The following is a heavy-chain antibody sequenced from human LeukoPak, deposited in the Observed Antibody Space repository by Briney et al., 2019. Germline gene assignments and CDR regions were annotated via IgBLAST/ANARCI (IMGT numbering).Heavy chain of an antibody. CDR2: IIPILGIA. Sequence: SVKVSCKASGGTFSSYAISWVRQAPGQGLGWMGRIIPILGIANYAEKFQGRVTITADKSTSTAYMELSSLRSEDTAVYYCARAADILTGYPFDYWGQGTLVTVSS. V-gene: IGHV1-69*04. CDR3: ARAADILTGYPFDY. D-gene: IGHD3-9*01. J-gene: IGHJ4*02. CDR1: GGTFSSYA.